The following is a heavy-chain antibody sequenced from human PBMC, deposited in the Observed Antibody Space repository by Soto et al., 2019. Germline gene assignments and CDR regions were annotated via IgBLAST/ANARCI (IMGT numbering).Heavy chain of an antibody. CDR2: ISSSSSTI. D-gene: IGHD2-15*01. V-gene: IGHV3-48*02. CDR3: ARDFYCSGGSCYPVGYFDY. CDR1: GFTFSSYS. Sequence: PGGSLSLSCAASGFTFSSYSMNWVRQAPGKGLEWVSYISSSSSTIYYADSVKGRFTISRDNAKNSLYLQMNSLRDEDTAVYYCARDFYCSGGSCYPVGYFDYWGQGTLVTVSS. J-gene: IGHJ4*02.